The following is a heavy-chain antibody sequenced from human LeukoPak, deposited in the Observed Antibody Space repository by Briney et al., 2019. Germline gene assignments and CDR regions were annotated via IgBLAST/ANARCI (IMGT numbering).Heavy chain of an antibody. CDR3: AKDRSEYQLLPFDS. D-gene: IGHD2-15*01. CDR2: INPTSGGT. J-gene: IGHJ4*02. V-gene: IGHV1-2*02. Sequence: GASVKVSCKASGYTFTGYYMHWARQAPGQGLEWMGWINPTSGGTNYAQKFQGRVTMTRDTSISTAYMELNSLRSDDTAIYYCAKDRSEYQLLPFDSWGQGTLVTVSS. CDR1: GYTFTGYY.